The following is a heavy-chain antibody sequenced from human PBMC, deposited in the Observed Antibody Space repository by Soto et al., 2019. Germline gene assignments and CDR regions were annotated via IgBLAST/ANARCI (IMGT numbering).Heavy chain of an antibody. V-gene: IGHV1-2*04. J-gene: IGHJ3*02. D-gene: IGHD3-10*01. CDR3: ARLNGSGSYWGAFDI. CDR2: INPNSGGT. Sequence: XSGKVSCKASGSTLTGYYMHWVRQAPGQGLEWMGWINPNSGGTNYAQKFQCWVTMTRDTSISTAYMELSRLRSDDTAVYYCARLNGSGSYWGAFDICGQRTRVTVSS. CDR1: GSTLTGYY.